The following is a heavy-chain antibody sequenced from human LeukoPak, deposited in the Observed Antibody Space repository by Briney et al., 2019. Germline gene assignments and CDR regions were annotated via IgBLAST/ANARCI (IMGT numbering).Heavy chain of an antibody. CDR3: ARDLGTAAAGDWFDP. CDR2: IYYSGST. D-gene: IGHD6-13*01. Sequence: PSETLSLTCTASGGSISSYYWSWIRQPPGKGLEWIGYIYYSGSTNYNPSLKSRVTISVDTSKNQFSLKLSSVTAADTAVYYCARDLGTAAAGDWFDPWGQGTLVTVSS. J-gene: IGHJ5*02. CDR1: GGSISSYY. V-gene: IGHV4-59*01.